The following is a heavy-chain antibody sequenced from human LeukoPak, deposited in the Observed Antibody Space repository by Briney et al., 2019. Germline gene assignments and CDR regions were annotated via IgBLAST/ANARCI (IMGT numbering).Heavy chain of an antibody. CDR3: AREYSSSSGRLYDY. CDR2: IAPNSGGT. D-gene: IGHD6-6*01. V-gene: IGHV1-2*02. CDR1: GYTFTGYH. J-gene: IGHJ4*02. Sequence: ASVTVSCKASGYTFTGYHMHWVRQAPGQGLEWMGWIAPNSGGTNYAQKFQGRVTMTGDTSISTAYMEVSRLRSDDTAVYYCAREYSSSSGRLYDYWGQGTLVTVSS.